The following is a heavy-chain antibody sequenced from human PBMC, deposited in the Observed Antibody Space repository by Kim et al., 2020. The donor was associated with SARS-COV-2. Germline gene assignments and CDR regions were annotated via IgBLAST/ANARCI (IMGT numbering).Heavy chain of an antibody. Sequence: GGSLRLSCAASGFTFSSYAMHWVRQAPGKGLEWVAVISYDGSNKYYADSVKGRFTISRDNSKNTLYLQMNSLRAEDTAVYYCARGSPQWLVRGAFDIWGQGTMVTVSS. CDR3: ARGSPQWLVRGAFDI. J-gene: IGHJ3*02. CDR1: GFTFSSYA. D-gene: IGHD6-19*01. CDR2: ISYDGSNK. V-gene: IGHV3-30-3*01.